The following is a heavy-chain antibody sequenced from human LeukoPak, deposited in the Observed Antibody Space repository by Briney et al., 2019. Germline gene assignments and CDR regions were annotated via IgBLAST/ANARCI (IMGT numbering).Heavy chain of an antibody. CDR3: ASVGEFDY. V-gene: IGHV4-39*01. CDR1: GGSISSSSYY. J-gene: IGHJ4*02. Sequence: SETLSLTCTVSGGSISSSSYYWGWIRQPPGKGLEWIGSIYYSGSTYYNPSLKSRVTISVDTSKNQFSLKLSSVTAADTAVYYCASVGEFDYWGQGILVTVSS. D-gene: IGHD3-10*01. CDR2: IYYSGST.